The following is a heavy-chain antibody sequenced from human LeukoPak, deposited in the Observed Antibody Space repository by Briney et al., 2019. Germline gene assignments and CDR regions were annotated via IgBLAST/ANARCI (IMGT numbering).Heavy chain of an antibody. CDR3: ARRALYGSGRYYYYYYMDV. D-gene: IGHD3-10*01. Sequence: SETLSLTCAVYGGSFSGYYWSWIRQPPGKGLEWIGEINHSGSTNYNPSLKSRVTISVDTSKNQFSLKQSSVTAADTAVYYCARRALYGSGRYYYYYYMDVWGKGTTVTVSS. CDR1: GGSFSGYY. J-gene: IGHJ6*03. V-gene: IGHV4-34*01. CDR2: INHSGST.